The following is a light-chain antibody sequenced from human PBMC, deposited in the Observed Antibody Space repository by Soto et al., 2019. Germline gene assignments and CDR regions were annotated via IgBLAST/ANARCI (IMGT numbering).Light chain of an antibody. CDR2: AVS. CDR3: SSYTSDSSYV. CDR1: SSDVGLYDY. Sequence: QSVLTQPASVSGSPGQPITISCTGTSSDVGLYDYVSWYQQHPGKAPQLMIYAVSNRPSGVSNRFSASKSGNTASLFISGLQAEDEADYYCSSYTSDSSYVFGSGTKVTV. J-gene: IGLJ1*01. V-gene: IGLV2-14*01.